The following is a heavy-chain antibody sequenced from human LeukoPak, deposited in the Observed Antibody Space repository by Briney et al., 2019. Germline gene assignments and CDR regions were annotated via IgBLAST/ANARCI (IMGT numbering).Heavy chain of an antibody. CDR2: IIPIFGTA. CDR3: ARAPDGDYGDYVGDY. Sequence: VASVRVSCKASGGTFSSYAISWVRQAPGQGLEWMGGIIPIFGTANYAQMFQGRVTITADKSTSTAYMELSSLRFGDTAVYYCARAPDGDYGDYVGDYWGQGTLVTVSS. J-gene: IGHJ4*02. D-gene: IGHD4-17*01. CDR1: GGTFSSYA. V-gene: IGHV1-69*06.